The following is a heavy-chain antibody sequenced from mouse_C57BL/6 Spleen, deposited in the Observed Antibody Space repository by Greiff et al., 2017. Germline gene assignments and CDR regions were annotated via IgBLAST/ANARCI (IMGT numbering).Heavy chain of an antibody. CDR3: ARSIYYDFAY. V-gene: IGHV5-17*01. CDR1: GFTFSDYG. Sequence: EVKLMESGGGLVKPGGSLKLSCAASGFTFSDYGMHWVRQAPEKGLEWVAYISSGSSTIYYADTVKGRFTISRDNAKNTLFLQMTSLRSEDTAMYYCARSIYYDFAYWGQGTLVTVSA. J-gene: IGHJ3*01. D-gene: IGHD2-4*01. CDR2: ISSGSSTI.